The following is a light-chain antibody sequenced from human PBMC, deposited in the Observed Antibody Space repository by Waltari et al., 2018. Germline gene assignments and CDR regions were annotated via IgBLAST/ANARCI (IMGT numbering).Light chain of an antibody. V-gene: IGKV2-28*01. J-gene: IGKJ4*01. Sequence: LVMTQSPLSLPVTPGEPASISCRSSQSLLHTEGRNYLSWFLQKSSQSPQLLIYLASNRASGIPPRVTGSGAGTNFTLKISRLEAEDVGIYYGMQALQTPLTFGGGTKVEI. CDR3: MQALQTPLT. CDR2: LAS. CDR1: QSLLHTEGRNY.